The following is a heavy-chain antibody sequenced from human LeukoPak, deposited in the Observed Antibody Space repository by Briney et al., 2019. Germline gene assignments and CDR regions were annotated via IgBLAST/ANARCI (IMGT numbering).Heavy chain of an antibody. CDR3: AKSVLRGATGHYYYGMDV. Sequence: PSETLSLTCAVYGGSFSGYYWTWIRQPPGKGLEYIGEINHSGSADYNPSLESRVTMSVDTSKKQFSLKLTSVTVADTAMYFCAKSVLRGATGHYYYGMDVWGQGTSVTVSS. CDR1: GGSFSGYY. V-gene: IGHV4-34*01. CDR2: INHSGSA. D-gene: IGHD3-10*01. J-gene: IGHJ6*02.